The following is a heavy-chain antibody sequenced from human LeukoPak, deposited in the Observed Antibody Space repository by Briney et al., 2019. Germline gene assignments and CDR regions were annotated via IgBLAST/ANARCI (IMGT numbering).Heavy chain of an antibody. V-gene: IGHV4-38-2*02. D-gene: IGHD6-19*01. J-gene: IGHJ4*02. CDR3: ARVLYSSGWYFDY. CDR2: IYHSGST. CDR1: GYSISSGYY. Sequence: SETLSLTCTVSGYSISSGYYWGWIRQPPGKGLEWIGSIYHSGSTYYNPSLKSRVTISVDTSKNQFSLELSSVTAADTAVYYCARVLYSSGWYFDYWGQGTLVTVSS.